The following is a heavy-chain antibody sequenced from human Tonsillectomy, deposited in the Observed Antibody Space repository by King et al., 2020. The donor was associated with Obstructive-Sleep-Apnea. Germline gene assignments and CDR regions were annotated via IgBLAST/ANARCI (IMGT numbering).Heavy chain of an antibody. D-gene: IGHD5-12*01. V-gene: IGHV4-4*02. Sequence: VQLQESGPGLVKPSGTLSLTCTVSGDSIRRNNWWSWVRQPPGKGLEWIGEIYHSGSTNYNPSLKSRVTISVDTSKNQFSLKLSSLTAADTAVYYCARVSWRPDYYGMDVWGQGTTVTVSS. CDR3: ARVSWRPDYYGMDV. CDR1: GDSIRRNNW. J-gene: IGHJ6*02. CDR2: IYHSGST.